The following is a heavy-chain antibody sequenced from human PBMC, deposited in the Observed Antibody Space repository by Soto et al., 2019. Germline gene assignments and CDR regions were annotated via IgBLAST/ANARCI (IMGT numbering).Heavy chain of an antibody. D-gene: IGHD3-3*01. Sequence: PGGSLRLSCAASGVTFSSYAMSWVRQAPGKGLEWVSAISGSGGGTYYADSVKGRFTISRDNSKNTLYLQMNSLRAEDTAVYYCAKDVLRSPGSLIWGQGTLVTVSS. CDR2: ISGSGGGT. J-gene: IGHJ4*02. CDR3: AKDVLRSPGSLI. CDR1: GVTFSSYA. V-gene: IGHV3-23*01.